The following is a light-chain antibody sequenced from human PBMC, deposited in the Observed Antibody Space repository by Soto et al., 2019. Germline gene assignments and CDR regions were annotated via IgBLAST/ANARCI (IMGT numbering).Light chain of an antibody. CDR2: GAS. V-gene: IGKV3-20*01. CDR3: QQYGSSGT. Sequence: NVLPQSSGPLSLWPGKRGNRSCRASQSVSNNYLAWYQQKPGQAPRLLIYGASNRATGIPDRFSGSGSGTDFTLTISRLEPEDFAVYYCQQYGSSGTFGQGTKVDIK. J-gene: IGKJ1*01. CDR1: QSVSNNY.